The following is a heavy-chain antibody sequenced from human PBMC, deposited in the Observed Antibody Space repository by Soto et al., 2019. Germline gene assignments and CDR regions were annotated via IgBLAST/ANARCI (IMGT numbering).Heavy chain of an antibody. D-gene: IGHD3-22*01. CDR2: ISSSATYA. CDR3: ARNDSSGYLDS. CDR1: GFTFSDYY. J-gene: IGHJ4*02. V-gene: IGHV3-11*06. Sequence: LRLSCAASGFTFSDYYMSWIRQAPGKGLEWLSYISSSATYAIYADSGKGRFTLSRDNAKNSLYLQMNILRAEDTAVYYCARNDSSGYLDSWGQGTLVTVSS.